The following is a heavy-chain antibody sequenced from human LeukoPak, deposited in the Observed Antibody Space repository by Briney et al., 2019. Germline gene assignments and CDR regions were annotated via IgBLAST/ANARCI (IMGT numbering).Heavy chain of an antibody. CDR3: AKDRGVWFGESPFDY. Sequence: PGGSLRLSCAASGFTFSSYAMSWVRQAPGKGLEWVSAISGSGGSTYYADSVKGRFTISRDNSKNTLYLQMNSLRAEDTAVYYCAKDRGVWFGESPFDYWGQGTLVTVSS. CDR2: ISGSGGST. J-gene: IGHJ4*02. D-gene: IGHD3-10*01. CDR1: GFTFSSYA. V-gene: IGHV3-23*01.